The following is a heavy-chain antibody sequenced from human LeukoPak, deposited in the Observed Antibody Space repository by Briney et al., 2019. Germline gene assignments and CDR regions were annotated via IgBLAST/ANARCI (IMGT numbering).Heavy chain of an antibody. CDR1: AFTFSSYG. Sequence: GRCLRLSCAASAFTFSSYGMNCVRPAARGVIGWVAVMSYVGSHKIHGGSVKGRFTSSRDSANNTLYLQMISVRAEDTAVYYCAKDQRSYCYGSGSYGSDYGMDVWGQGTTVSVSS. CDR2: MSYVGSHK. D-gene: IGHD3-10*01. J-gene: IGHJ6*02. V-gene: IGHV3-30*18. CDR3: AKDQRSYCYGSGSYGSDYGMDV.